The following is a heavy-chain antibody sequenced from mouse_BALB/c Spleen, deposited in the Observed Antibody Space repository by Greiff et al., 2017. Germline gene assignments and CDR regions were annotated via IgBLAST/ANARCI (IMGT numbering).Heavy chain of an antibody. Sequence: EVQLVESGGGLVKPGGSLKLSCAASGFTFSSYAMSWVRQSPEKRLEWVAEISSGGSYTYYPDTVTGRFTISRDNAKNTLYLEMSSLRSEDTAMYYCARAHITTVVATPFYYAMDYWGQGTSVTVSS. J-gene: IGHJ4*01. D-gene: IGHD1-1*01. CDR2: ISSGGSYT. CDR3: ARAHITTVVATPFYYAMDY. CDR1: GFTFSSYA. V-gene: IGHV5-9-4*01.